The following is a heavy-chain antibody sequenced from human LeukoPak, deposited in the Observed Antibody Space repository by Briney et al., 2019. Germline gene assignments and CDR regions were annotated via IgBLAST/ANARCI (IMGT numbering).Heavy chain of an antibody. D-gene: IGHD2/OR15-2a*01. CDR3: ARFPEGNSTWSIDF. V-gene: IGHV3-21*01. J-gene: IGHJ4*02. CDR2: ISRSSGYV. CDR1: GFTLSSCS. Sequence: GGSLILSCAASGFTLSSCSMNWVRQAPGKGLEWVSSISRSSGYVFYADSMKGRFTVSRDNSKNSLYLQMNTLRAEDTAVYYCARFPEGNSTWSIDFWGQGTLVTVSS.